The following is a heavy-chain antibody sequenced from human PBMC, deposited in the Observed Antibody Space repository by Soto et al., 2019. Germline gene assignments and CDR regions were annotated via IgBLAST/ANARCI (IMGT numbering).Heavy chain of an antibody. V-gene: IGHV1-46*03. J-gene: IGHJ6*03. CDR1: GYTFTSYY. Sequence: ASVKVSCKASGYTFTSYYMHWVRQAPGQGLEWMGIINPSGGSTSYAQKFQGRVTVTRDTSTSTVYMELSSLRSEDTAVYYCARDPKVVVPAAWGYYYYYMDVWGKGTTVTVSS. D-gene: IGHD2-2*01. CDR2: INPSGGST. CDR3: ARDPKVVVPAAWGYYYYYMDV.